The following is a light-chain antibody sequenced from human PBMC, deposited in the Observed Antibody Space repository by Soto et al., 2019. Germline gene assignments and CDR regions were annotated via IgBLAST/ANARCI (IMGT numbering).Light chain of an antibody. V-gene: IGKV3-20*01. CDR3: QQYGSSPWT. J-gene: IGKJ1*01. CDR2: GAS. Sequence: IFFTQCXGTLSXXPXXXXRLXXRASQSISRYLAWYQQKPGQGPRLLIYGASSRATGTPDRFSGSGSGTDFTLTINRLEPEDFAVYYCQQYGSSPWTLGQGTKVDIK. CDR1: QSISRY.